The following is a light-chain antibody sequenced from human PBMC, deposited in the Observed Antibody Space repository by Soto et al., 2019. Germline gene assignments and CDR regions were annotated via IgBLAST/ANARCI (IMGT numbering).Light chain of an antibody. CDR2: GAS. J-gene: IGKJ2*01. CDR3: QQYKTWYT. CDR1: QSVSSN. V-gene: IGKV3-15*01. Sequence: DIVMTQSPATLSVSPGERATLSCRASQSVSSNLAWYQQKPGQAPRLLIYGASTRATGIPDRFSGSGSGTEFTLTISSLQSEEFAVYYCQQYKTWYTFGQGTKLEIK.